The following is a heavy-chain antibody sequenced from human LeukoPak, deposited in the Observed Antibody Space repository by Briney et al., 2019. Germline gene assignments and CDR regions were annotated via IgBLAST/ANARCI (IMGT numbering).Heavy chain of an antibody. Sequence: GGSLRLSCAASGFAFSNYWMNWVRQAPGKGLERVAIIRQDGGEKLYVDSVKGRFTISRDNAKNSLYLQMNSLRAEDTAVYYCVAGSGWLPDYWGQGTQVTVSS. J-gene: IGHJ4*02. CDR1: GFAFSNYW. CDR3: VAGSGWLPDY. D-gene: IGHD6-19*01. CDR2: IRQDGGEK. V-gene: IGHV3-7*01.